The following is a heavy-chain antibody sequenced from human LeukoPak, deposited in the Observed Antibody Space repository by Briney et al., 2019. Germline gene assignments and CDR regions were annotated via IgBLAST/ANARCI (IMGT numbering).Heavy chain of an antibody. CDR1: RFTFRSHA. V-gene: IGHV3-23*01. J-gene: IGHJ4*02. CDR2: IYENGGTI. CDR3: AKDFRIGYSAHFAY. D-gene: IGHD2-15*01. Sequence: QRGGSLRLSCISSRFTFRSHAISCAPHATEKALEFVSDIYENGGTIYYADSVKGRFSISRDNSKNTLYLQMDSLSGEDTAVYYCAKDFRIGYSAHFAYWGQGALVTVSS.